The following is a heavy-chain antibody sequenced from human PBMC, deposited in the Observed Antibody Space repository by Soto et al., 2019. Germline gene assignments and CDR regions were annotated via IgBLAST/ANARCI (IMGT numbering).Heavy chain of an antibody. CDR2: ISANNGKR. CDR3: ARDGKYRHNWFDP. Sequence: ASVTVSCTAPGYTFTSYGIIWVRQAPGQGLEWMGWISANNGKRSYSQNLQDRVTLTTDTSTSTAYMELRSLRSDDTAVYYCARDGKYRHNWFDPWGQGTLVTVSS. D-gene: IGHD6-6*01. J-gene: IGHJ5*02. V-gene: IGHV1-18*01. CDR1: GYTFTSYG.